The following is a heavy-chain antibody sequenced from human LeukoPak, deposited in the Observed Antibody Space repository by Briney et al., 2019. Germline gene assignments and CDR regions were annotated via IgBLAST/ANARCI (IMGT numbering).Heavy chain of an antibody. CDR2: IYPGDSDT. CDR3: ARQGIQLWSSYYYYYYMDV. Sequence: GESLKISCKGSGYSFTSYWIGWVRQMPGKGLEWMGIIYPGDSDTRYSPSFQGQVTISADKSISTAYLQWSSLKASDTAMYYCARQGIQLWSSYYYYYYMDVWGKGTTVTVSS. V-gene: IGHV5-51*01. D-gene: IGHD5-18*01. CDR1: GYSFTSYW. J-gene: IGHJ6*03.